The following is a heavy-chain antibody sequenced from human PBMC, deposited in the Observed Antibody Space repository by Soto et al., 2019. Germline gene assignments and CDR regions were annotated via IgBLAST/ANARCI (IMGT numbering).Heavy chain of an antibody. D-gene: IGHD3-3*01. CDR1: GFTFDDYA. J-gene: IGHJ4*02. CDR3: ARCIGSDFWSGYRN. CDR2: ISWNSGSI. V-gene: IGHV3-9*01. Sequence: PGGSLRLSCAASGFTFDDYAMHWVRQAPGKGLEWVSGISWNSGSIGYADSVKGRFTISRDNAKNSLYLQMNSLRAEDTALYYCARCIGSDFWSGYRNWGQGTLVTAPQ.